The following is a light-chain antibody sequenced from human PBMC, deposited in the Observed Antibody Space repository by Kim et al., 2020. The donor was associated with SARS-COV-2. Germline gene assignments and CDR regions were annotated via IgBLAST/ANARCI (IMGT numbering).Light chain of an antibody. Sequence: SPGHIATLSCRASQSVTNKLAWYQHRHGQPPKLLIYDASTRASGVPARFTGRGSGTEFTLTISSLQSEDFAVYYCQQYYVWPPLTFAGGTRVEIK. J-gene: IGKJ4*01. CDR3: QQYYVWPPLT. V-gene: IGKV3-15*01. CDR2: DAS. CDR1: QSVTNK.